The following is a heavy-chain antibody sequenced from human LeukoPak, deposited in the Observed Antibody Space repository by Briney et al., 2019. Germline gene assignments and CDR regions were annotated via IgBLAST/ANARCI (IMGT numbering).Heavy chain of an antibody. J-gene: IGHJ4*02. V-gene: IGHV1-69*05. Sequence: SVKVSCKASGGTFSSYAISWVRQAPGQGLEWMGGIIPIFGTANYAQKFQGRVTITTDESTSTAYMELSSLRSEDTAVYYCARDNRNSGVPFDYWGQGTLVTVSS. CDR3: ARDNRNSGVPFDY. CDR1: GGTFSSYA. D-gene: IGHD1-26*01. CDR2: IIPIFGTA.